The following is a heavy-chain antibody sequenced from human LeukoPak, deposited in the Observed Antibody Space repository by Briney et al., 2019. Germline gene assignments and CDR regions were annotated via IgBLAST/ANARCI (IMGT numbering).Heavy chain of an antibody. CDR3: ARRQSSYVVWGAFDI. D-gene: IGHD3-16*01. CDR2: ISYDGSNK. CDR1: GFTFSSYG. Sequence: GGSLRLSCAASGFTFSSYGMHWVRQAPGKGLEWVAVISYDGSNKYYADSVKGRFTISRDNSKNTLYLQMNSLRAEDTAVYYCARRQSSYVVWGAFDIWGQGTMVTVSS. V-gene: IGHV3-30*03. J-gene: IGHJ3*02.